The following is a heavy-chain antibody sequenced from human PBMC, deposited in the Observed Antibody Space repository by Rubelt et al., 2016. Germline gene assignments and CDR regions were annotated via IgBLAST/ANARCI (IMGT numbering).Heavy chain of an antibody. CDR2: MHPNSGNA. Sequence: QVQLVQSGAEVKKPGSSVKVSCKASGGTFSSYAISWVRQAPGQGLEWMGWMHPNSGNAGYAPKFQGRVAMTRDNSITTAYLELSDLTSDDTAIYYCARRYSSARPGWFDPWGQGTLVTVSS. D-gene: IGHD5-12*01. CDR3: ARRYSSARPGWFDP. V-gene: IGHV1-8*02. CDR1: GGTFSSYA. J-gene: IGHJ5*02.